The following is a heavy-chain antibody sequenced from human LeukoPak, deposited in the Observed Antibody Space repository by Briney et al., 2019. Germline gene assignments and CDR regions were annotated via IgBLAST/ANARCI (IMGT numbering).Heavy chain of an antibody. Sequence: GGSLRLSCAASGFTFSSYWMHWVRQAPVKGLVWVSRINTDGSSTSYADSVKGRFTISRDNAQDTLYLQMNTLRAEDTAVYYCATAGNYRFDYWGQGTLVTVSS. CDR1: GFTFSSYW. CDR2: INTDGSST. J-gene: IGHJ4*02. V-gene: IGHV3-74*01. D-gene: IGHD3-10*01. CDR3: ATAGNYRFDY.